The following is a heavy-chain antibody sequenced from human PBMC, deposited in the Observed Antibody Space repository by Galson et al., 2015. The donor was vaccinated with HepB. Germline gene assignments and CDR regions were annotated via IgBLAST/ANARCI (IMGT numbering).Heavy chain of an antibody. CDR1: GFTFSSYG. V-gene: IGHV3-30*18. D-gene: IGHD3-10*01. Sequence: SLRLSCAASGFTFSSYGMHWVRQAPGKGLEWVAAISYDGSNKYYADSVKGRFTISRDNSKNTLYLQMNSLRAEDTAVYYCAKAMADVLLWFGAPVLWGQGTLVTVSS. CDR2: ISYDGSNK. J-gene: IGHJ4*02. CDR3: AKAMADVLLWFGAPVL.